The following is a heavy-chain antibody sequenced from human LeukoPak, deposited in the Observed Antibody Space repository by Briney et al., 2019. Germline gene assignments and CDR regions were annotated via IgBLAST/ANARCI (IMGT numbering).Heavy chain of an antibody. CDR2: IYYSGST. Sequence: SETLSLTCTVSGGSISSYYWSWIRQPPGKGLEWIGYIYYSGSTNYNPSLKSRVTITVDTSKNQFSLKLSSVTAADTAVYYCARGVFWGSRWYFDLWGQGTLVTVSS. V-gene: IGHV4-59*01. D-gene: IGHD7-27*01. J-gene: IGHJ2*01. CDR3: ARGVFWGSRWYFDL. CDR1: GGSISSYY.